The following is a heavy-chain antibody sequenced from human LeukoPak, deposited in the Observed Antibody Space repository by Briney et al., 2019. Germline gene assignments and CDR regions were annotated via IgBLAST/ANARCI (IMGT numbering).Heavy chain of an antibody. D-gene: IGHD2-8*01. CDR1: GFTVSSNY. CDR3: AKETNGRDDYDPFDI. J-gene: IGHJ3*02. V-gene: IGHV3-66*01. CDR2: LYTGGST. Sequence: GGSLRLSCAASGFTVSSNYMSWVRQAPGKGLEWVSVLYTGGSTYYADSVKGRFTISRDNSKNTLYLHLNSLRVEDTALYYCAKETNGRDDYDPFDIWGQGTMVTVSS.